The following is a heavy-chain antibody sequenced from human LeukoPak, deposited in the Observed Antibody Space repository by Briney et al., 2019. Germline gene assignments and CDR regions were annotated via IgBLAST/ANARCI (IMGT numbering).Heavy chain of an antibody. CDR1: GGSISSSSYY. CDR3: ARKELYYYGSGSYYKSSRWFDP. CDR2: IYYSGST. V-gene: IGHV4-39*01. D-gene: IGHD3-10*01. J-gene: IGHJ5*02. Sequence: SETLSLTCTVSGGSISSSSYYWGWIRQPPGKGLEWIGSIYYSGSTYYNPSLKSRVTISVDTSKNQFSLKLSSVTAADTAVYYCARKELYYYGSGSYYKSSRWFDPWGQGTLVTVSS.